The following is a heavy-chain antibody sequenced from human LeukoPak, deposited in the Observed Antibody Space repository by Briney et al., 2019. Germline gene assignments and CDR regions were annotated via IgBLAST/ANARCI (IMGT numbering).Heavy chain of an antibody. CDR3: TRDAYYDSSGPFDY. Sequence: GGSLRLSCTASGFTFGDYAMSWFRQAPGKGLEWVGFIRSKAYGGTTEYAASVKGIFTISRDDSKSIAYLQMNSLKTEDTAVYYCTRDAYYDSSGPFDYWGQGTLVTVSS. CDR1: GFTFGDYA. CDR2: IRSKAYGGTT. V-gene: IGHV3-49*03. J-gene: IGHJ4*02. D-gene: IGHD3-22*01.